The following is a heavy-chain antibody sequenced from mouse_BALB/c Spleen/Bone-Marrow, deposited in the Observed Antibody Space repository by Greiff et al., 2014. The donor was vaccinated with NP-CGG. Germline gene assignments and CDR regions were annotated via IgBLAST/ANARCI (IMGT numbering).Heavy chain of an antibody. D-gene: IGHD2-2*01. V-gene: IGHV1-14*01. CDR2: INPYNDGT. CDR3: AREGGYDEDYFDY. J-gene: IGHJ2*01. Sequence: EVKLVESGPELVKPGASVKMSCKASGYTFTSYVMHWVKQKPGQGLEWIGCINPYNDGTKYNEKFKGKATLTSDKSSSTAYMELSSLTSEDSAVYYCAREGGYDEDYFDYWGQGTTLTVSS. CDR1: GYTFTSYV.